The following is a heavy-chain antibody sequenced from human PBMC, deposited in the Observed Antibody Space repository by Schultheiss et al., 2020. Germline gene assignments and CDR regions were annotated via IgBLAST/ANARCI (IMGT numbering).Heavy chain of an antibody. V-gene: IGHV4-4*02. CDR2: IYYSGST. CDR3: ARQRSGSYGMDV. J-gene: IGHJ6*02. CDR1: GGSISSSNW. D-gene: IGHD1-26*01. Sequence: TLSLTCAVSGGSISSSNWWSWVRQPPGKGLEWIGYIYYSGSTYYNPSLKSRVTISVDTSKNQFSLKLSSVTAADTAVYYCARQRSGSYGMDVWGQGTTVNGYS.